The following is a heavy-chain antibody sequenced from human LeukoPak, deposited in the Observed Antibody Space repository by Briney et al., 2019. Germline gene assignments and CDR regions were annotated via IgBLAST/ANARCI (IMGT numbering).Heavy chain of an antibody. CDR2: IFWNDDK. CDR3: AHRTNGWYGP. J-gene: IGHJ5*02. D-gene: IGHD2-8*01. Sequence: SGPTLVNPTQTLTLTCTFSGFSLTTSGVSVGWIRQPPGKALEWLALIFWNDDKRFSPSLNSRLTITKDTSKNQVVLTMTNMDPVDTGTYCCAHRTNGWYGPWGQGTLVTVSS. V-gene: IGHV2-5*01. CDR1: GFSLTTSGVS.